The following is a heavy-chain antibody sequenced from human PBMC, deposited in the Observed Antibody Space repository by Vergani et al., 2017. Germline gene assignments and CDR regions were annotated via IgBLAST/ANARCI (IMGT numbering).Heavy chain of an antibody. J-gene: IGHJ4*02. CDR2: INHSEST. V-gene: IGHV4-34*01. CDR1: GGSFSGYY. CDR3: ARVGMRIAAAVTG. Sequence: QVQLQQWGAGLLKPSETLSLTCAVYGGSFSGYYWSWIRQPPGKGLEWIGEINHSESTNYNPSLKSRVTISVDTSKNQFSLKLSSVTDADTAVYYWARVGMRIAAAVTGWGQGTLVTVSS. D-gene: IGHD6-13*01.